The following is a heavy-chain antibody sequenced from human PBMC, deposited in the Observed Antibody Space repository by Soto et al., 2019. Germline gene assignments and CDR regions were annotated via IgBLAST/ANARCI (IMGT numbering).Heavy chain of an antibody. Sequence: GGSLRLSCAASGFTFSSYAMHWVRQAPGKGLEWVAVISYDGSNKYYADSVKGRFTISRDNSKNTLYLQMNSLRAEDTAVYYCARDWGQYSYARDYGMDVWGQGTTVTVSS. CDR2: ISYDGSNK. V-gene: IGHV3-30-3*01. J-gene: IGHJ6*02. D-gene: IGHD5-18*01. CDR1: GFTFSSYA. CDR3: ARDWGQYSYARDYGMDV.